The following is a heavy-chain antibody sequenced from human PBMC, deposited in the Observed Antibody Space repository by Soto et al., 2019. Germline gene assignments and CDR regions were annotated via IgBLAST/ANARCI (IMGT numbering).Heavy chain of an antibody. J-gene: IGHJ4*02. V-gene: IGHV3-15*01. CDR2: IKSYTNGGTT. Sequence: PGGSLRLSCAASGFTFSNAWMSWVRQAPGKGLEWVGRIKSYTNGGTTDYAAPVKGRFAISRDDSKNTLYLQMNSLKTEDAGVYYCNTDDPINKYWGQGTLVTVSS. CDR1: GFTFSNAW. CDR3: NTDDPINKY.